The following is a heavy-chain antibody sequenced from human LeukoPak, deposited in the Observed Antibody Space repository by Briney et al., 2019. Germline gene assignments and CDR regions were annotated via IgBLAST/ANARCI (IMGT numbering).Heavy chain of an antibody. CDR1: GYSISSGYY. Sequence: PSETLSLTCTVSGYSISSGYYWGWIRQPPGKGLEWIGSIYHSGSTYYNPSLKSRVTISVDTSKNQFSLKLSSVTAADTAVYYCARDLVTIFGVEEGENDYWGQGTLVTVSS. J-gene: IGHJ4*02. V-gene: IGHV4-38-2*02. CDR3: ARDLVTIFGVEEGENDY. D-gene: IGHD3-3*01. CDR2: IYHSGST.